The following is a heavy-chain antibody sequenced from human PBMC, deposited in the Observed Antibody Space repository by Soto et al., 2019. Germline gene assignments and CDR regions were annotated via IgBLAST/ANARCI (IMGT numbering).Heavy chain of an antibody. V-gene: IGHV4-30-2*01. CDR2: IYDSGST. D-gene: IGHD6-6*01. CDR1: GDSISRGGYS. J-gene: IGHJ6*02. CDR3: ARGSSSYYDYGMDV. Sequence: QLQLQETGSGLVRPSQTLSLSCAVSGDSISRGGYSWTWLRQPPGKALEWIGNIYDSGSTSYTPSLKSRVTRSVDTAKNQFSLKLTSVTAAETAVYFCARGSSSYYDYGMDVWGQGITVTVSS.